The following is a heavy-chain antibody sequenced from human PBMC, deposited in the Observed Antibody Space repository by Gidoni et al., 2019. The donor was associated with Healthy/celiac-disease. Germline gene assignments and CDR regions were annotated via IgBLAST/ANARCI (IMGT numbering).Heavy chain of an antibody. J-gene: IGHJ4*02. CDR1: VYTFTSYN. CDR2: INPSGGRT. Sequence: QVQLVQSGAEVTKPGASVKVSCKASVYTFTSYNMHWVRHAPGKGLESMGIINPSGGRTSYAQKFQDRVTRSRDTSTSTVYMELSSMRSEDTAVYYCARVRDSGYLFDYWGQGTLVNVSS. D-gene: IGHD5-12*01. V-gene: IGHV1-46*01. CDR3: ARVRDSGYLFDY.